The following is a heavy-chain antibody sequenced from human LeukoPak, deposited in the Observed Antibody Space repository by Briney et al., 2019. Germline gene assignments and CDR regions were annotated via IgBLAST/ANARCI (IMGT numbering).Heavy chain of an antibody. D-gene: IGHD3-22*01. J-gene: IGHJ4*02. CDR3: ARDSSRYYYDSSVDY. V-gene: IGHV3-33*01. Sequence: PGGSLRLSCAASGFTFSYYGMNWVRQAPGKGLEWVTLIWNDGSKKYYADSVKGRFTVSRDNSKNTLYLQMNSLRAEDTAVYYCARDSSRYYYDSSVDYWGQGTLVTVSS. CDR2: IWNDGSKK. CDR1: GFTFSYYG.